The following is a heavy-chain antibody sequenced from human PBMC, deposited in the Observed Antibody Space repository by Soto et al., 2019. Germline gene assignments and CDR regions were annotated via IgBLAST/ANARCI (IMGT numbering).Heavy chain of an antibody. CDR2: IKSKTDGGTT. Sequence: EVQLVESGGGLVKPGGSLRLSCAASGFTFSNAWMSWVRQAPGKGLEWVGRIKSKTDGGTTDYAAPVKGRFTISRDDSKNTLYLQMNSLKTEDTAVYYCTTDISDFWSGYYTPTRPMFPMDVWGKGTTVTVSS. J-gene: IGHJ6*03. V-gene: IGHV3-15*01. D-gene: IGHD3-3*01. CDR3: TTDISDFWSGYYTPTRPMFPMDV. CDR1: GFTFSNAW.